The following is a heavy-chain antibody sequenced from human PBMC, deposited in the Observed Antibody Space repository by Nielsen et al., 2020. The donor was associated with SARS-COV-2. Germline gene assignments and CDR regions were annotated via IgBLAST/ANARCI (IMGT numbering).Heavy chain of an antibody. CDR2: IKLDGSEK. J-gene: IGHJ4*02. D-gene: IGHD4/OR15-4a*01. CDR3: ARVGSYGDPEYLDY. CDR1: GFNFRGYW. Sequence: GESLKIPCVVSGFNFRGYWMTWVRQAPGKGLEWVGNIKLDGSEKYYVDSVKGRFTISRDNARNTLYLQMNSLGVEDTAVYYCARVGSYGDPEYLDYWGQGALVTVSS. V-gene: IGHV3-7*01.